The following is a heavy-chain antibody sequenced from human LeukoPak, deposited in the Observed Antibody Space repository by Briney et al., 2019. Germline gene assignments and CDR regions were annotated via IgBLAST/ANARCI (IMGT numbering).Heavy chain of an antibody. Sequence: PGGSLRLSCVASGFTFSNSWVTWVRQAPGKGLERVANIDKHGSGKYYVDSVKGRFAISRDYASNSVFLQMNSPRAEDTSVYYCARDAGWGYYDLWGQGTPVTVSS. V-gene: IGHV3-7*01. CDR1: GFTFSNSW. D-gene: IGHD1-26*01. CDR3: ARDAGWGYYDL. J-gene: IGHJ4*02. CDR2: IDKHGSGK.